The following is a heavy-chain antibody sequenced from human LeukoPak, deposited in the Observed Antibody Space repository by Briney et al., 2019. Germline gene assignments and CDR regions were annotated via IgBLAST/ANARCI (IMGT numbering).Heavy chain of an antibody. CDR2: IYNSGST. D-gene: IGHD2-15*01. CDR1: GGSISSNY. Sequence: SETLSLTCTVSGGSISSNYWSWIRQSPGKGLEWIGYIYNSGSTNYNPSLKSRVTISADTSKNQFSLKLSSVTAADTAVYYCAREGGRCSGGSCYSGPHDFDYWGQGTLVTVSS. V-gene: IGHV4-59*12. J-gene: IGHJ4*02. CDR3: AREGGRCSGGSCYSGPHDFDY.